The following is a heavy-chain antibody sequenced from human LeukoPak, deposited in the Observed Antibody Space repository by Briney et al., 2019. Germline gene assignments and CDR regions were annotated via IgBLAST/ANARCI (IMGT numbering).Heavy chain of an antibody. CDR1: GFTFSSYA. CDR2: ISGSGGST. Sequence: GGSLRLSCAASGFTFSSYAMSWVRQAPGKGLEWVSAISGSGGSTYYADSVKGRFTISRDNSKNTLYLQMNSLRAEDTAVYYCARARVRIGGFDPWGQGTLVTVSS. J-gene: IGHJ5*02. CDR3: ARARVRIGGFDP. V-gene: IGHV3-23*01. D-gene: IGHD3-3*01.